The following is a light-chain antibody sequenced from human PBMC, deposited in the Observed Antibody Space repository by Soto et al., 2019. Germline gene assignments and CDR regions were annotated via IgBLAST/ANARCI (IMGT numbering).Light chain of an antibody. Sequence: QSVLTQPPSASGTPGQRVTISCSGSSSNIGSNTVKWYQQLPGTAPKLLIYTNNQRPSGVPDRFSGSKSGTSASLAISGLQSADEADYYCAAWDDSLNGPVFGGGTKLTV. CDR3: AAWDDSLNGPV. CDR2: TNN. V-gene: IGLV1-44*01. J-gene: IGLJ2*01. CDR1: SSNIGSNT.